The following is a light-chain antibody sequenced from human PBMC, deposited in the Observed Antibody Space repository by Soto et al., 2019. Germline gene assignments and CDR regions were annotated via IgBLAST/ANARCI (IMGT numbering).Light chain of an antibody. V-gene: IGKV3-15*01. Sequence: EIVMTQSPATLSVSPGDRATLSCRASQSVSSNLAWYQQKPGQAPRLLIYGASTRATGIPARFSGSGSGTEFTLTISSLQSEDFAVSYCQQYNNWPETFGQGTKVEIK. CDR2: GAS. CDR1: QSVSSN. J-gene: IGKJ1*01. CDR3: QQYNNWPET.